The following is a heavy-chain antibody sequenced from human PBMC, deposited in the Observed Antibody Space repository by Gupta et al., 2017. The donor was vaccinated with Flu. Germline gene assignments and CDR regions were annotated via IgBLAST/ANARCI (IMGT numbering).Heavy chain of an antibody. Sequence: ECVGFVRSKAYGGTADYAASVNGRFTISRDDSKSIAYLQMNSLKTEDTAVYYCSRAGIYCGSTSCYVGWFDPWGQGTLVTVSS. CDR3: SRAGIYCGSTSCYVGWFDP. CDR2: VRSKAYGGTA. V-gene: IGHV3-49*02. D-gene: IGHD2-2*01. J-gene: IGHJ5*02.